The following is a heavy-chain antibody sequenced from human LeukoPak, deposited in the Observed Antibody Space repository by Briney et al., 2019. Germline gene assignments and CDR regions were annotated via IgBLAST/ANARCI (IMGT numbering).Heavy chain of an antibody. Sequence: SETLSLTCTVSGGSISSSRYYWGWIRQPPGKGLEWIGSIHYSGTSYCIPSLKSRATTSVNTSKNQFSLKLRSVTAADTAVYYCARDVMDVVTEAFDAFDIWGQGTMVSVSS. J-gene: IGHJ3*02. CDR3: ARDVMDVVTEAFDAFDI. CDR2: IHYSGTS. D-gene: IGHD3-9*01. CDR1: GGSISSSRYY. V-gene: IGHV4-39*07.